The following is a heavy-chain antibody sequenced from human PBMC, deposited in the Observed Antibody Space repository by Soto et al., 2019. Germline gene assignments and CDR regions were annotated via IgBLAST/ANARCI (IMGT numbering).Heavy chain of an antibody. Sequence: QVQLVESGGGVVQPGRSLRLSWAASGFTFSNFGMHWGRQAPGKGLEWVAAISADGSDKYFSDSVKGRFTISRDNSKNTLFLQMNSLRVEDTAVYYCTKGSEVARQELDYWGQGTLVTVSS. CDR2: ISADGSDK. V-gene: IGHV3-30*18. CDR3: TKGSEVARQELDY. J-gene: IGHJ4*02. CDR1: GFTFSNFG. D-gene: IGHD3-3*01.